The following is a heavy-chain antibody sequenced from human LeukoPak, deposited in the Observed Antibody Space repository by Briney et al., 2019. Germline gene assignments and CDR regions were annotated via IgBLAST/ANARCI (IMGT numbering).Heavy chain of an antibody. D-gene: IGHD4-23*01. CDR3: ARDMLDSGGNGGFDC. CDR2: ISYDGSNK. CDR1: GFTFSSYA. Sequence: PGRSLRLSCAASGFTFSSYAVQWVRQAPGKGLKWVAVISYDGSNKYYADSVKGRFTISRDNSKNTLYLQMNNLRPDDTAVYYCARDMLDSGGNGGFDCWGEGTLVTVSS. V-gene: IGHV3-30*04. J-gene: IGHJ4*02.